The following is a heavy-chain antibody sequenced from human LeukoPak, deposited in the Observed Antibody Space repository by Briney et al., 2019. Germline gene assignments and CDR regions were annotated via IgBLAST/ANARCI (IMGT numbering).Heavy chain of an antibody. CDR3: SITYYYDRPNAFNI. V-gene: IGHV4-39*07. D-gene: IGHD3-22*01. Sequence: SGTLSLTCTVSGGSISTSSYYWGWIRQPPGKGLEWIGNVYYGGSTYYSPSLRSRLTISVDTSKNQFSLRLSSVTAADTAVYYCSITYYYDRPNAFNIWGQGAMVTVSS. CDR2: VYYGGST. CDR1: GGSISTSSYY. J-gene: IGHJ3*02.